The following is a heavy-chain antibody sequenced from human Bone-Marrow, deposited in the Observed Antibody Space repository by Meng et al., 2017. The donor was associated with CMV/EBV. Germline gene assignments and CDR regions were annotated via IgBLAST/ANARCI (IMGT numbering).Heavy chain of an antibody. J-gene: IGHJ2*01. V-gene: IGHV4-4*02. CDR1: GGSISSSNW. D-gene: IGHD6-13*01. CDR2: IYHSGST. Sequence: SETLSLTCAVSGGSISSSNWWSWVRQPPGKGLEWIGEIYHSGSTNYNPSLKSRVTISVDKSKNQFSLKLSSVTAADTAVYYCARRTIAAAGNFDLWGRGTLVTVSS. CDR3: ARRTIAAAGNFDL.